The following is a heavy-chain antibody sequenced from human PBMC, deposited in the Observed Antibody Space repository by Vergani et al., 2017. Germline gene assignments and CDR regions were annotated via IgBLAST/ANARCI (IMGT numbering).Heavy chain of an antibody. CDR1: GGSISSGGYY. V-gene: IGHV4-31*03. CDR3: ARDVVGGRYCSSGSCYHTNYYYYMDV. Sequence: QVQLQESGPGLVKPSQTLSLTCTVSGGSISSGGYYWSWIRQHPGKGLEWIGYIYYSGSTYYNPSLKSRVTIAVDTSKNQFSLKLSSVTAADTAVYYCARDVVGGRYCSSGSCYHTNYYYYMDVWGKGTTVTVSS. J-gene: IGHJ6*03. CDR2: IYYSGST. D-gene: IGHD2-15*01.